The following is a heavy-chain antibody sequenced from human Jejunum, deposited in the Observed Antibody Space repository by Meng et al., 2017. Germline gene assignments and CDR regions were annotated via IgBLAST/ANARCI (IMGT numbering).Heavy chain of an antibody. Sequence: GPVQQCRPGRENPAQTLPLPRAIAGDSGSSNSAAWNLIRQSPSRGLEWLGRTYYRSKWSSDYAVSVRSRITINADTSKNQFSLQLNSVTPEDTAVYYCARKAVAVGTFDYWGQGTLVTVSS. D-gene: IGHD6-19*01. V-gene: IGHV6-1*01. CDR2: TYYRSKWSS. J-gene: IGHJ4*02. CDR1: GDSGSSNSAA. CDR3: ARKAVAVGTFDY.